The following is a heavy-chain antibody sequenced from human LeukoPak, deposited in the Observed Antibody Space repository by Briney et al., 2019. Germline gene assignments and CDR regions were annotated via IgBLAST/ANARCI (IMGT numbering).Heavy chain of an antibody. J-gene: IGHJ4*02. Sequence: GGSLRLSCAASGFTISSHSMNWVRQAPGKGLEWVSYISSSSSTIYYADSVKGRFTISRDNAKNSLYLQMNSLRAGDTAVYYCVRQATPHGHFDYWGQGILVTVSS. V-gene: IGHV3-48*01. CDR2: ISSSSSTI. CDR3: VRQATPHGHFDY. CDR1: GFTISSHS. D-gene: IGHD2-15*01.